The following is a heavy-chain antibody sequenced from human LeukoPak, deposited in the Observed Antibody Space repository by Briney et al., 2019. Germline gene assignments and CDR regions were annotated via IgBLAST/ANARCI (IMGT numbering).Heavy chain of an antibody. CDR1: GNYW. J-gene: IGHJ6*02. Sequence: PGGSLRLSCAASGNYWMHWVRQVPGKGLVWVSHINSDGSWTSYADSVKGRFTISKDNAKNTLYLQMNSLRAEDTAVYYCAREEYSRGWHTVYYYYGMDVWGQGTTVTVSS. V-gene: IGHV3-74*01. CDR2: INSDGSWT. D-gene: IGHD6-19*01. CDR3: AREEYSRGWHTVYYYYGMDV.